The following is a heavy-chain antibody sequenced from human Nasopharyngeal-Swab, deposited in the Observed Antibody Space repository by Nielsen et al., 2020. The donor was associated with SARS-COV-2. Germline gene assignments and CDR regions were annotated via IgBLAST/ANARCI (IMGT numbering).Heavy chain of an antibody. Sequence: GGSLRLSCAASGSTFSSYAMHWVRQAPGEGLEWVAVISYDGSNKYYADSVKGRFTISRDNSKNTLYLQMNSLRAEDTAVYYCARDWAHYYGSGALLLWWFDPWGQGTLVTVSS. J-gene: IGHJ5*02. CDR3: ARDWAHYYGSGALLLWWFDP. D-gene: IGHD3-10*01. CDR1: GSTFSSYA. V-gene: IGHV3-30-3*01. CDR2: ISYDGSNK.